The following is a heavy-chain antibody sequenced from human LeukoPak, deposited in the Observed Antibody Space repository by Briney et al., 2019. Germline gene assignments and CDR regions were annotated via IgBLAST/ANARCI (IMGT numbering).Heavy chain of an antibody. CDR1: GGSISSGSYY. Sequence: TLSLTCSVSGGSISSGSYYWSWIRQPAGKGLEWIGRIYTSGSTNYNPSLKSRVTMSFDASNNQFSLRLSSVTAADTAVYYCARVTTGGYYNYWGQGTLVTVSS. CDR3: ARVTTGGYYNY. V-gene: IGHV4-61*02. J-gene: IGHJ4*02. CDR2: IYTSGST. D-gene: IGHD3-22*01.